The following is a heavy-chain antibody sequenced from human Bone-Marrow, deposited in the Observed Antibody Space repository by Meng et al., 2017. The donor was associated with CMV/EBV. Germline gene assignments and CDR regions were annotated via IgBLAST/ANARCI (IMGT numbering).Heavy chain of an antibody. CDR1: GYTFSSYD. CDR2: MNPNSGNT. CDR3: ARGGPDIVVVPAARGNFDY. Sequence: ASVKVSCKASGYTFSSYDINWVRQATGQGLEWMGWMNPNSGNTGYAQKFQGRVTLTRNTSISTAYMELSDLRSEDTAVYYCARGGPDIVVVPAARGNFDYWGQGKLVNFAS. J-gene: IGHJ4*02. V-gene: IGHV1-8*01. D-gene: IGHD2-2*01.